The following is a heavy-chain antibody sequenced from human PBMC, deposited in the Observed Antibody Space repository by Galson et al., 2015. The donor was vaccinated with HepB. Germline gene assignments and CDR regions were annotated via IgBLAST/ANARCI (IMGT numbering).Heavy chain of an antibody. Sequence: SVKVSCKASGGTFRSYSINWMKQAPGQGLEWMGRIIPLVGKTDYAQKFQGRVTITADRSTTTSYMELNGLNSEDTAVYFCARDQESWGQGTLVTVSS. CDR3: ARDQES. J-gene: IGHJ4*02. CDR2: IIPLVGKT. V-gene: IGHV1-69*08. CDR1: GGTFRSYS.